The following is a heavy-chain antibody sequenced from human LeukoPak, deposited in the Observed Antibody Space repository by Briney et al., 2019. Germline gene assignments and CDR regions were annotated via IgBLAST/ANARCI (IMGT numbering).Heavy chain of an antibody. D-gene: IGHD1-26*01. CDR2: VHNSGST. Sequence: SETLSLTCTVSGGSISYFYWSWIRQSPGKGLQWIGYVHNSGSTNYNPSFASRLSISLDTSKQQFSLRLSSATAADTAAYYCAREQLHSGRFDYWGQGILVTVSS. CDR3: AREQLHSGRFDY. J-gene: IGHJ4*02. V-gene: IGHV4-59*01. CDR1: GGSISYFY.